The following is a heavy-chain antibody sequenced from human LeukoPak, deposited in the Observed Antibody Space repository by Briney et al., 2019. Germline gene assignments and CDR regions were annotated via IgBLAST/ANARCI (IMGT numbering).Heavy chain of an antibody. J-gene: IGHJ4*02. Sequence: ASVKVSCKTSGYSENFYGITWVRQVAGQGLEWMGWISAQHGQTEYAPNSQDRVTMTTDTSTSTAYMELRSLRSDDTAVYYCARVLPITIFGVVIRGGIDYWGQGTLVTVSS. CDR3: ARVLPITIFGVVIRGGIDY. D-gene: IGHD3-3*01. CDR1: GYSENFYG. V-gene: IGHV1-18*01. CDR2: ISAQHGQT.